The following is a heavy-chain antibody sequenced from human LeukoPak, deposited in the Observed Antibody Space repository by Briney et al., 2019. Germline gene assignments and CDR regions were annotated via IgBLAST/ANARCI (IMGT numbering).Heavy chain of an antibody. V-gene: IGHV3-30*14. Sequence: GGSLRLSCAASGFTFSSYAMHWVRQAPGKGLEWVAVISYDGSNKYYADSVKGRFTISRDNSKNTLYLQMNSLRAEDTAVYYCASTTVTSDYWGQGTLATVSS. D-gene: IGHD4-17*01. CDR2: ISYDGSNK. CDR3: ASTTVTSDY. CDR1: GFTFSSYA. J-gene: IGHJ4*02.